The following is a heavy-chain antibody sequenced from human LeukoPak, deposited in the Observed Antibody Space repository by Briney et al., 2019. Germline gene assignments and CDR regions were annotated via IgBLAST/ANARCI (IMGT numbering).Heavy chain of an antibody. CDR1: GDSIFTNNVA. CDR2: TYYRSKWSF. J-gene: IGHJ2*01. V-gene: IGHV6-1*01. Sequence: SQTLSLTCAISGDSIFTNNVAWNWIRQSPSRGLEWLGRTYYRSKWSFDYAVSVKSRITINADTSKNQFSLQLSSVTPEDTAVYYCARHRKSSGWYAGYFDLWGRGTLVTVSS. D-gene: IGHD6-19*01. CDR3: ARHRKSSGWYAGYFDL.